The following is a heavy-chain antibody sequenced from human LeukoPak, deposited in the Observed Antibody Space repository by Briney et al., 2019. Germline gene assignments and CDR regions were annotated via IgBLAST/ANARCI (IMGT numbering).Heavy chain of an antibody. CDR1: GFTFSDFA. CDR3: ARALRDITMIVVATYYFDY. V-gene: IGHV3-11*01. Sequence: GGSLRLSCAASGFTFSDFAMHWVRQAPGKGLEWVSYISSSGSTIYCADSVKGRFTISRDNAKNSLYLQMNSLRAEDTAVYYCARALRDITMIVVATYYFDYWGQGTLVTVSS. J-gene: IGHJ4*02. CDR2: ISSSGSTI. D-gene: IGHD3-22*01.